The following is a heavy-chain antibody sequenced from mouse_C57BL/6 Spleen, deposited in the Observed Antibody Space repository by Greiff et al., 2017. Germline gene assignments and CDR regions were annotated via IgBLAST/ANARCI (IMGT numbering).Heavy chain of an antibody. CDR1: GYSFTSYY. Sequence: QVQLQQSGPELVKPGASVKISCKASGYSFTSYYIHWVKQRPGQGLEWIGWIYPGSGNTKYNEKFKGKATLTADTSSSTAYMQLSSLTSEDSAVYYCARFYPYAMDYWGQGTSVTVSS. J-gene: IGHJ4*01. V-gene: IGHV1-66*01. D-gene: IGHD2-1*01. CDR2: IYPGSGNT. CDR3: ARFYPYAMDY.